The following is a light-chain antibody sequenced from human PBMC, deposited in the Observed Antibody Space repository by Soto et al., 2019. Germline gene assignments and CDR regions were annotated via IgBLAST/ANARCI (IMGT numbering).Light chain of an antibody. Sequence: QSALTQPPSASGSPGQSVTISCTGTSSDVGDNYVSWYQQHLGKAPKLIIYEVSQRPSGVPDRFSGSKSGNTASLTVSGLHTEDEAEYYCSAYAGSNNFVFGSGTKV. V-gene: IGLV2-8*01. CDR2: EVS. CDR1: SSDVGDNY. CDR3: SAYAGSNNFV. J-gene: IGLJ1*01.